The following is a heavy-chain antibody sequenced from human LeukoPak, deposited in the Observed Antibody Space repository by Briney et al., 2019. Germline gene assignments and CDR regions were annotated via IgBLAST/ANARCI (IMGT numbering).Heavy chain of an antibody. CDR2: ISSSSSYI. Sequence: KPGGSLRLSRAASGFTFSSYSMNWVRQAPGKGLEWVSSISSSSSYIYYADSVKGRFTISRDNAKNSLYLQMNSLRAEDTAVCYCASKERKAAAANGSYWGQGTLVTVSS. CDR1: GFTFSSYS. CDR3: ASKERKAAAANGSY. D-gene: IGHD6-13*01. J-gene: IGHJ4*02. V-gene: IGHV3-21*01.